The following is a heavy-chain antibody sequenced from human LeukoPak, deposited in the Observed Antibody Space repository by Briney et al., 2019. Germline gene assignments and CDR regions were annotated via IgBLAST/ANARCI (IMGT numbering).Heavy chain of an antibody. Sequence: ASVKVSCKASGYTFTGYYMHWVRQAPGQGLEWVGIINPSGGSTSYAQKFQGRVTMTTDTSTSTVYMELSSLRSEDTAVYYCARACVGSDFWGGSDYWGQGTLVTVSS. J-gene: IGHJ4*02. V-gene: IGHV1-46*01. CDR1: GYTFTGYY. CDR2: INPSGGST. CDR3: ARACVGSDFWGGSDY. D-gene: IGHD3-3*01.